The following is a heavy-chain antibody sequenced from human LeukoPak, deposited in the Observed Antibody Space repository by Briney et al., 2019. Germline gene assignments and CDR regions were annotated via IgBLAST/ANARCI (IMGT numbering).Heavy chain of an antibody. CDR2: VSGSGGST. D-gene: IGHD3-22*01. CDR1: GFTFSRYG. V-gene: IGHV3-23*01. Sequence: GGSLRLSCEASGFTFSRYGMSWVRQAPGKGLEWVSGVSGSGGSTYYADSVKGRFTISKDNSENTLYLQMNSLRAEDTAVYYCAKCSAYYFDSSLSDYFDYWGQGTLVTVSS. J-gene: IGHJ4*02. CDR3: AKCSAYYFDSSLSDYFDY.